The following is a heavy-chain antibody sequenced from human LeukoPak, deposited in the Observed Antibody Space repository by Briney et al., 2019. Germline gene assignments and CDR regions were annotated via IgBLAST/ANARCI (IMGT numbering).Heavy chain of an antibody. Sequence: TSQTLSLTRTVSGDSISSGTYYWSWIRHFPGKGLEWIGYIYRSGSAYSNPSLKSRVAMSVDTSKNQLSLNLTSVTAADTAVYFCARDLGTAYYYYFDVWGKGTAVTV. J-gene: IGHJ6*03. D-gene: IGHD3-16*01. CDR3: ARDLGTAYYYYFDV. CDR2: IYRSGSA. CDR1: GDSISSGTYY. V-gene: IGHV4-31*03.